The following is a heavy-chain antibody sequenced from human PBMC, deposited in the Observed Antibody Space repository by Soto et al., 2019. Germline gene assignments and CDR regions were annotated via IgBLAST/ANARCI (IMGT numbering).Heavy chain of an antibody. CDR1: GGSISSSSYY. CDR3: ARSAPDSNGYYLD. Sequence: SETLSLTCTVSGGSISSSSYYWGWIRQPPGKGLEWIGSIYYSGSTYYNPSLKSRVTISVDTSKNQFSLKLSSVAAADTAVYYCARSAPDSNGYYLDWGQGTLVTVSS. D-gene: IGHD3-22*01. J-gene: IGHJ4*02. CDR2: IYYSGST. V-gene: IGHV4-39*07.